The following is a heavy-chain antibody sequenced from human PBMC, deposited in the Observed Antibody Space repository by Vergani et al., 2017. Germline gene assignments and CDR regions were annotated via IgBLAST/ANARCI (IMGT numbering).Heavy chain of an antibody. Sequence: EVQLVESGGGLVKPGGSLRLSCAASGFTFSSYSMNWVRQAPGKGLEWVSSISSSSSYIYYADSVKGRFTISRDTAKNSLYLQMNSLRAEDTAVYYCARPIYSSVNLPVSPYFDYWGQGTLVTVSS. V-gene: IGHV3-21*01. J-gene: IGHJ4*02. CDR2: ISSSSSYI. CDR3: ARPIYSSVNLPVSPYFDY. CDR1: GFTFSSYS. D-gene: IGHD6-19*01.